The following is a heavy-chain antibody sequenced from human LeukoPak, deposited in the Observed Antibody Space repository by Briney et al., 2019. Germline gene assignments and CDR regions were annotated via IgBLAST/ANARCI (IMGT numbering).Heavy chain of an antibody. CDR1: GYSISSGYY. J-gene: IGHJ5*02. Sequence: PSETLSLTCTVSGYSISSGYYWGWIRQPPGKGLEWVAIIYHSGSTYYNPSLKSRVTISVDTSKNQFSLKLSSVTAADTAVYYCARVGDNSDYYYWFDPWGQGTLVTVSS. V-gene: IGHV4-38-2*02. CDR3: ARVGDNSDYYYWFDP. CDR2: IYHSGST. D-gene: IGHD3-22*01.